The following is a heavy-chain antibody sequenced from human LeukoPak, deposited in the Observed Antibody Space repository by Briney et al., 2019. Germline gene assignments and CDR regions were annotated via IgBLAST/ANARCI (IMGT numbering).Heavy chain of an antibody. J-gene: IGHJ3*02. D-gene: IGHD1-26*01. Sequence: PSETLSLTCTVSGGSISSYYWSWIRQPPGKGLEWIGYIYYSGSTNYNPSLKSRVTISVDTSKNQFSLKLSSVTAADTAVYYCARTRVGATRRMKIDAFDIWGQGTMVTVSS. CDR1: GGSISSYY. V-gene: IGHV4-59*12. CDR2: IYYSGST. CDR3: ARTRVGATRRMKIDAFDI.